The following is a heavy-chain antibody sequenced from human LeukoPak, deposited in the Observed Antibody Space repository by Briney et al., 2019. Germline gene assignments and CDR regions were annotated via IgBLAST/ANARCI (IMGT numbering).Heavy chain of an antibody. J-gene: IGHJ4*02. CDR3: VREGEHFDY. CDR2: MSSDGNAI. V-gene: IGHV3-30-3*01. CDR1: GFALTAYL. Sequence: GRSLRLSCAASGFALTAYLIHWVRQPPGKGLEWVAVMSSDGNAIFYADSVRGRFTISRDNSKNTLYLQVNSLRVEDTAVYYCVREGEHFDYWGQGTLVTVSS. D-gene: IGHD1/OR15-1a*01.